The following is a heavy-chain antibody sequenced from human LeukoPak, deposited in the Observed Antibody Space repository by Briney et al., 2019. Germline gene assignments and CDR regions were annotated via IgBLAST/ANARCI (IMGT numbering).Heavy chain of an antibody. CDR3: ASYYGSGSYPPFDP. D-gene: IGHD3-10*01. CDR1: GFTFSSYS. J-gene: IGHJ5*02. V-gene: IGHV3-21*01. Sequence: GGSLRLSCAASGFTFSSYSMNWVRQAPGKGLEWVSSISSSSSYIYYADSVKGRFTISRDNAKNSLYLQMNSLRAEDTAVYYCASYYGSGSYPPFDPWGQGTLVTVS. CDR2: ISSSSSYI.